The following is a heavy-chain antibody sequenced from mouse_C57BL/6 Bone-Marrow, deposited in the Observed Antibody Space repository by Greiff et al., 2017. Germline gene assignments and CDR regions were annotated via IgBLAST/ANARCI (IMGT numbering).Heavy chain of an antibody. V-gene: IGHV1-81*01. CDR3: ARPYYYGSNQFAY. CDR1: GYTFTSYG. J-gene: IGHJ3*01. CDR2: IYPRSGNT. D-gene: IGHD1-1*01. Sequence: LEESGAELARPGASVKLSCKASGYTFTSYGISWVKQRPGQGLEWIGEIYPRSGNTYYNEKFKGKATLTADKSSSTAYMELRSLTSEDSAVYFCARPYYYGSNQFAYWGQGTLVTVSA.